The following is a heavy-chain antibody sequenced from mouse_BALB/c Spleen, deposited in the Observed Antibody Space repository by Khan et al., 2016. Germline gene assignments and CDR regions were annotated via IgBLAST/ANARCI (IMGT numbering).Heavy chain of an antibody. Sequence: EVQLQESGPSLVKPSQTLSLTCSVTGDSITSGYWNWIRTFPGNKLEYMGYISYSGSTYYNPSLKSRISITRDTSKNQYYLQLNSVTTEDTATYYCVSYDSSGSFFDYWGQGTTLTVSS. V-gene: IGHV3-8*02. CDR2: ISYSGST. D-gene: IGHD3-2*01. CDR1: GDSITSGY. CDR3: VSYDSSGSFFDY. J-gene: IGHJ2*01.